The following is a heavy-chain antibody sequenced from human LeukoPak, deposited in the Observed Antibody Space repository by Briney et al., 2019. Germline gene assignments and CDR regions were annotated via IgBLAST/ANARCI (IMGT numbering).Heavy chain of an antibody. V-gene: IGHV3-30*18. J-gene: IGHJ5*02. Sequence: PGGSLRLSCAASGFTFSSYGMHWVRQAPGKGLEWVAVISYDGSNKYYAHSVKGRFTISRDNSKNTLYLQMNSLRAEDTAVYYCAKSADGSGSTKFDPWGRGTLVSVSS. CDR3: AKSADGSGSTKFDP. CDR2: ISYDGSNK. D-gene: IGHD3-10*01. CDR1: GFTFSSYG.